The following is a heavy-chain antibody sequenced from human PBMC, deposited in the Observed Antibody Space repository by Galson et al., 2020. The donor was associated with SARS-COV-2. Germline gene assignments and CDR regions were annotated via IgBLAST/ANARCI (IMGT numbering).Heavy chain of an antibody. J-gene: IGHJ4*02. V-gene: IGHV3-33*06. CDR2: IWYDGSNK. CDR3: VKDIQALPGGSGRHPED. Sequence: GESLKISCAASGFTFSIFGMHWVRQAPGKGLEWVALIWYDGSNKYYADSVKGRFTIYRDNSQNTLYLQMNSLRAEDTAVYYCVKDIQALPGGSGRHPEDWGQGTLVTVSS. D-gene: IGHD3-10*01. CDR1: GFTFSIFG.